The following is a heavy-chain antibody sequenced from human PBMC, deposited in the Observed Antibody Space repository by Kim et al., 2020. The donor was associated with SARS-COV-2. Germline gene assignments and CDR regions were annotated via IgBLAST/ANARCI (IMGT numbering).Heavy chain of an antibody. D-gene: IGHD3-10*01. CDR3: AKDLGRLLWFGELLLYFDY. J-gene: IGHJ4*02. V-gene: IGHV3-23*01. Sequence: RFTISRDNSKNTLYLQMNSLRAEDTAVYYCAKDLGRLLWFGELLLYFDYWGQGTLVTVSS.